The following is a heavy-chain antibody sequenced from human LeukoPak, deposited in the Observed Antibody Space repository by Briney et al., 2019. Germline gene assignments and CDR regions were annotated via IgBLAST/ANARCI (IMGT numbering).Heavy chain of an antibody. J-gene: IGHJ4*02. CDR2: IYYSGST. CDR3: ARQWSGYPRYFDY. CDR1: GGPISSSSYY. Sequence: SETLSLTCTVSGGPISSSSYYWGWIRQPPGKGLEWIGSIYYSGSTYYNPSLKSRVTISVDTSKNQFSLKLSSVTAADTAVYYCARQWSGYPRYFDYWGQGTLVTVSS. D-gene: IGHD3-3*01. V-gene: IGHV4-39*01.